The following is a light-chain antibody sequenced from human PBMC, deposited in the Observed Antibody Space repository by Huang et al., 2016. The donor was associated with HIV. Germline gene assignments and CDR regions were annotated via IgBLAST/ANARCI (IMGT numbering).Light chain of an antibody. J-gene: IGKJ4*01. Sequence: EVVLTQSPVTLSLSPGKRATLSCRASQNFGTYLAWYQQKPGQAPRLLIFDSSNRAAGIPARFSGSGSGTDFTLTISSLDPEDFAVYYCQQRSDWPLTFGGGTKLEIK. CDR1: QNFGTY. V-gene: IGKV3-11*01. CDR2: DSS. CDR3: QQRSDWPLT.